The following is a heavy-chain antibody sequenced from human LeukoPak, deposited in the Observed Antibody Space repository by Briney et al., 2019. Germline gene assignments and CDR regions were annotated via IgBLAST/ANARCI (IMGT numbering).Heavy chain of an antibody. V-gene: IGHV4-61*01. CDR3: ARTFDFWGKMNI. CDR1: GGSLSSGRYY. D-gene: IGHD3-3*01. J-gene: IGHJ3*02. CDR2: IYYSGST. Sequence: SETLSLTCTVSGGSLSSGRYYWRWIRQPPGKGLGWIGYIYYSGSTNYNPSLKSRVTILIDTSKNQFSLKLRSVTAADTALYYCARTFDFWGKMNIWGRGTMVTVSS.